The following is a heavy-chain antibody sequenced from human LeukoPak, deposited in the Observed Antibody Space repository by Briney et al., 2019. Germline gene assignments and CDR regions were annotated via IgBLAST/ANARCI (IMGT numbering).Heavy chain of an antibody. V-gene: IGHV4-4*07. D-gene: IGHD4-23*01. CDR2: KSVSGHT. Sequence: SETLSLTCTISGGSITNYYWNWIRQPAGKGLEWIGRKSVSGHTNYRSSLESRVTMSVDTSKDQFSLRLTSVTTADTAVYYCVRVSRIDYGGNPEGDAWGKGITVIVS. J-gene: IGHJ6*03. CDR1: GGSITNYY. CDR3: VRVSRIDYGGNPEGDA.